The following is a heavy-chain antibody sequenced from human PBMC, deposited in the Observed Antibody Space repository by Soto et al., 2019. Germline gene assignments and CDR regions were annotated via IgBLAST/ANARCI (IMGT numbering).Heavy chain of an antibody. Sequence: QVQLVESGGGVVQPGRSLRLSCAASGFTFSSYGMHWVRQAPGKGLEWVAVIWYDGSNKYYADSVKGRFTISRDNSKNTLYLQMNSLRAEDTAVYYCARDLGRRVTMVRGAGMDVWGQGTTVTVSS. CDR3: ARDLGRRVTMVRGAGMDV. CDR1: GFTFSSYG. J-gene: IGHJ6*02. D-gene: IGHD3-10*01. CDR2: IWYDGSNK. V-gene: IGHV3-33*01.